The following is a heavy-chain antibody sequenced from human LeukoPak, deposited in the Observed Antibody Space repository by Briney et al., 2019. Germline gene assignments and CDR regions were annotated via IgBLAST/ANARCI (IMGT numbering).Heavy chain of an antibody. Sequence: SETLSLTRTVSGGSVSTSDFYLGWVPQTPGKGLEWIGDIFHNGKTNYNPSLKGRVTISIDTSNNQFSLRLPSVTAADTAVYYCARIFDSWGQGTLVTVSS. CDR2: IFHNGKT. CDR1: GGSVSTSDFY. V-gene: IGHV4-39*07. J-gene: IGHJ4*02. CDR3: ARIFDS.